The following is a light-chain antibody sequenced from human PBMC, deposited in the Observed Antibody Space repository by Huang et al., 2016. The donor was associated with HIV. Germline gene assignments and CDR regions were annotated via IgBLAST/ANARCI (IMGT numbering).Light chain of an antibody. CDR2: AAS. J-gene: IGKJ4*01. CDR3: QQSYSTPLT. V-gene: IGKV1-39*01. CDR1: QSISIY. Sequence: DIQMTQSPSSLSASVGDRVTIPCRASQSISIYLNWYQQKPGKAPNLLIYAASSLQSGVPSRFSGSGSGTDFTLTISSLQPEDFATYYCQQSYSTPLTFGGGTKVEIK.